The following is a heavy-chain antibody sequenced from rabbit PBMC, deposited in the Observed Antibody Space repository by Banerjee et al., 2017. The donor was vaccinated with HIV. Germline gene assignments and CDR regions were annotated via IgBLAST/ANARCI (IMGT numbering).Heavy chain of an antibody. CDR3: ARGGAGSSYYTTYFNL. CDR2: IYTGSSGGT. D-gene: IGHD8-1*01. Sequence: QEQLVESGGGLVQPEGSLTLTCTVSGFSFSTNAMCWVRQAPGKGPEWIACIYTGSSGGTYYASWVNGRFTISRSTSLNTVTLQMTSLTAADTATYFCARGGAGSSYYTTYFNLWGPGTLVTVS. J-gene: IGHJ4*01. V-gene: IGHV1S47*01. CDR1: GFSFSTNA.